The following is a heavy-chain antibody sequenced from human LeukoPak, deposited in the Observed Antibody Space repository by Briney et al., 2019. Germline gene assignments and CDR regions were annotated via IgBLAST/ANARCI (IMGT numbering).Heavy chain of an antibody. CDR3: ARDYDSSGYYRDAFDI. Sequence: GASVTVSCKASGYTFTSYGISWVRQAPGQGLEWMGWISAYNGNTNYAQKLQGRVTMTTDTSTSTAYMELRSLRSDDTAVYYCARDYDSSGYYRDAFDIWGQGTMVTVSS. CDR2: ISAYNGNT. CDR1: GYTFTSYG. D-gene: IGHD3-22*01. J-gene: IGHJ3*02. V-gene: IGHV1-18*01.